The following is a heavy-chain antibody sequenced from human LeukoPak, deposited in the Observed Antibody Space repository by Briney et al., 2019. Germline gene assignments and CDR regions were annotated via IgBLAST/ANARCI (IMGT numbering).Heavy chain of an antibody. CDR2: ISAYNGNT. Sequence: ASVKVSCKASGYTFTSYSISWVRQAPGQGLEWMGWISAYNGNTNYAQKLQGRVTMTTDTSTSTAYMELRSLRSDDTAVYYCARAVHSGWIFDYWGQGTLVTVSS. D-gene: IGHD6-19*01. V-gene: IGHV1-18*01. CDR3: ARAVHSGWIFDY. CDR1: GYTFTSYS. J-gene: IGHJ4*02.